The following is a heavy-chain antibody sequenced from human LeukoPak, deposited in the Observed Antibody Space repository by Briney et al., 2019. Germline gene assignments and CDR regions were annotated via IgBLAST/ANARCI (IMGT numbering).Heavy chain of an antibody. CDR3: ARNYYDILTGYYHLGAFDI. V-gene: IGHV4-39*07. J-gene: IGHJ3*02. D-gene: IGHD3-9*01. Sequence: SETLSLTCTVSGVSISTSSYFWGWVRQSPGNGLEWIGSVFYSGTTYYNPSLKSRVTISRDLSKNQFSLRLSSVTAADTAVYYCARNYYDILTGYYHLGAFDIWGQGTMVTVSS. CDR1: GVSISTSSYF. CDR2: VFYSGTT.